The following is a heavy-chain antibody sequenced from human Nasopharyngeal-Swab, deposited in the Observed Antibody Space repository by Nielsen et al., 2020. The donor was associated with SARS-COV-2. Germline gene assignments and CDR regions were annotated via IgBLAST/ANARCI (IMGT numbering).Heavy chain of an antibody. CDR3: ARGLFSSGWCLPYYYYGMDV. J-gene: IGHJ6*02. CDR2: IYYSGST. D-gene: IGHD6-19*01. V-gene: IGHV4-59*01. Sequence: WFRQHPGKGLVWIGYIYYSGSTNYNPSLKSRVTISVDTSKNQFSLKLSSVTAADTAVYYCARGLFSSGWCLPYYYYGMDVWGQGTTVTVSS.